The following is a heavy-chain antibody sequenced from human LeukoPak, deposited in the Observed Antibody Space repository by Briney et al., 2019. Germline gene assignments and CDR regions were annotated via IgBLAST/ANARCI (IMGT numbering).Heavy chain of an antibody. J-gene: IGHJ5*02. V-gene: IGHV4-61*02. Sequence: TLSLTCTVSAGTISSGSSYWSWIRQPAGKGLEWIGRIYTSGSTNYNPSLKSRVTISVDTSKNQFSLKLSSVTAADTAVYYCAREYCSGGSFYWYTTGWFDPWGQGTLVTVS. CDR1: AGTISSGSSY. CDR2: IYTSGST. CDR3: AREYCSGGSFYWYTTGWFDP. D-gene: IGHD2-15*01.